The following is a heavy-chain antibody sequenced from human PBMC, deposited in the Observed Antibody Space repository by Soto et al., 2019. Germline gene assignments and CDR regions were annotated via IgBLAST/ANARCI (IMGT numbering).Heavy chain of an antibody. CDR1: GFTFSSYA. J-gene: IGHJ6*02. CDR3: ARETYYDFWSGPYYGMDV. CDR2: ISYDGSNK. D-gene: IGHD3-3*01. V-gene: IGHV3-30-3*01. Sequence: QVQLVESGGGVVQPGRSLRLSCAASGFTFSSYAMHWVRQAPGKGLEWVAVISYDGSNKYYAESVKGRFTISRDNSKNTLYLQMNSLRAEDTAVYYCARETYYDFWSGPYYGMDVWGQGTTVTVSS.